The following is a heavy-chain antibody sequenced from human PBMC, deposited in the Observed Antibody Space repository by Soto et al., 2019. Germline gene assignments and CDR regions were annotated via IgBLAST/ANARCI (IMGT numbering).Heavy chain of an antibody. J-gene: IGHJ4*02. CDR2: IHYSGST. V-gene: IGHV4-59*01. CDR3: ARDRASYSSGWYFDY. D-gene: IGHD6-19*01. CDR1: GGSISSYY. Sequence: LSLTCTVSGGSISSYYWSWIRQPPGKGLEWIGYIHYSGSTNYNPSLKSRVTISVDTSKNQFSLKLSSVTAADTAVYYCARDRASYSSGWYFDYWGQGTLVTVSS.